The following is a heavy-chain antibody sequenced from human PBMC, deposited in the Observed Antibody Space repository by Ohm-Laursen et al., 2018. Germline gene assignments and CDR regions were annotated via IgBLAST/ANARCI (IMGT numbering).Heavy chain of an antibody. V-gene: IGHV3-48*01. CDR1: GFTFIDYS. J-gene: IGHJ4*02. Sequence: SLRLSCAAAGFTFIDYSMNWVRQAPGKGLEWVSYISSSRSTIYYADSVMGRFTISRDNAKNSLYLQMNSLRAEDTAVYYCAKSAPYCGGDCQNGYWGQGTLVTVSS. CDR3: AKSAPYCGGDCQNGY. CDR2: ISSSRSTI. D-gene: IGHD2-21*02.